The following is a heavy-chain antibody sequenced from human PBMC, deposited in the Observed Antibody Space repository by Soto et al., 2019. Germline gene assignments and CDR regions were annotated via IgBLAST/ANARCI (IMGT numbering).Heavy chain of an antibody. CDR1: GYTFTVYH. J-gene: IGHJ4*02. V-gene: IGHV1-2*02. CDR2: INPNSGGT. CDR3: ARSAGYSSSYHFDY. D-gene: IGHD6-13*01. Sequence: ASVKVSCKASGYTFTVYHMHWVRQAPGQGLEWMGWINPNSGGTNYAQKFQGRVTMTRDTSISTAYMELGRLRSDDTAVYYCARSAGYSSSYHFDYWGQGTLVTVSS.